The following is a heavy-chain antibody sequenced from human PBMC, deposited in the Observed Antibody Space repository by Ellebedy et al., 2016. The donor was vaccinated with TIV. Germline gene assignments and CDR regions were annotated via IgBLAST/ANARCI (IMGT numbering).Heavy chain of an antibody. CDR2: IYQDGSEK. Sequence: GESLKISCAASGFSFRNYWMGWVRQAPGKGLEWVANIYQDGSEKYYVDSVKGRSTISRDNAKNSLYLQLNSLGIEDTAVYYCARRGSYGDYAVQVNSWFDRWGRGTLVSVSS. V-gene: IGHV3-7*01. CDR3: ARRGSYGDYAVQVNSWFDR. J-gene: IGHJ5*02. CDR1: GFSFRNYW. D-gene: IGHD4-17*01.